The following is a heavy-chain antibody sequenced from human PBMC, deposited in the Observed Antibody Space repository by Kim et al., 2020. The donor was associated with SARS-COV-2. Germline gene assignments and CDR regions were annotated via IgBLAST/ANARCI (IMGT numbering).Heavy chain of an antibody. Sequence: ESGKGRFTISRDNSKNTRVLKMNSLRAEDTALYYCARDFLYGSGTYFFDFWGQGTLVTVSS. D-gene: IGHD3-10*01. V-gene: IGHV3-30*01. CDR3: ARDFLYGSGTYFFDF. J-gene: IGHJ4*02.